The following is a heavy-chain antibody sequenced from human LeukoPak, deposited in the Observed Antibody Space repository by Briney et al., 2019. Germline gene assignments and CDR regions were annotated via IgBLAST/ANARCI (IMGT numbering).Heavy chain of an antibody. D-gene: IGHD6-19*01. CDR2: IYYSGST. CDR3: ARGFGSSGWPHYYYGMDV. J-gene: IGHJ6*02. V-gene: IGHV4-59*08. CDR1: GGSISSYY. Sequence: PSETLSLTCTVSGGSISSYYWSWIRQPPGKGLEWIGYIYYSGSTNHNPSLKSRVTISVDTSKNQFSLKLSSVTAADTAVYYCARGFGSSGWPHYYYGMDVWGQGTTVTVSS.